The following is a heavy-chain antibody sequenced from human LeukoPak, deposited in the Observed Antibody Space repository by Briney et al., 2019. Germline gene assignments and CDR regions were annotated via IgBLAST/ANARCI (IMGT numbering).Heavy chain of an antibody. CDR3: ARDRDYGDYEGDY. CDR1: GGSISSSSYY. CDR2: IYYSGST. V-gene: IGHV4-39*07. D-gene: IGHD4-17*01. Sequence: PSETLSLTCTVSGGSISSSSYYWGWIRQPPGKGLEWIGSIYYSGSTYYNPSLKSRVTISVDTSKNQFSLKLSSVTAADTAVYYCARDRDYGDYEGDYWGQGTLVTVSS. J-gene: IGHJ4*02.